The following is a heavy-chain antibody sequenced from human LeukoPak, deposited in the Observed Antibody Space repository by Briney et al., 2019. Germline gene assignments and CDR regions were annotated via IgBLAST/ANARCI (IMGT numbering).Heavy chain of an antibody. V-gene: IGHV4-34*01. CDR3: ARRPWLLRYSDY. D-gene: IGHD3-22*01. J-gene: IGHJ4*02. CDR1: GGSFSGYY. CDR2: INHSGST. Sequence: SETLSLTCAVYGGSFSGYYWSWIRQPPGKGLEWIGEINHSGSTNYNPSLKSRVTISVDTSKNQFSLKLSSVTAADTAVYYCARRPWLLRYSDYWGQGTLVTVSS.